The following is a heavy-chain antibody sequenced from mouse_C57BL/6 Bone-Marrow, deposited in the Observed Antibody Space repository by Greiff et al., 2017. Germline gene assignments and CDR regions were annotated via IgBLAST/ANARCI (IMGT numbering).Heavy chain of an antibody. CDR2: IWPGGGT. CDR3: ASHYWAY. CDR1: GFSLTSYA. J-gene: IGHJ3*01. D-gene: IGHD1-1*02. V-gene: IGHV2-9-1*01. Sequence: VQGVESGPGLVAPSQSLSITCTVSGFSLTSYAISWVRQPPGKGLEWLGVIWPGGGTNYNSALKSRLSISKDNSKSQVFLKMNSLQTDDTARYFCASHYWAYWGQGTLVTVSA.